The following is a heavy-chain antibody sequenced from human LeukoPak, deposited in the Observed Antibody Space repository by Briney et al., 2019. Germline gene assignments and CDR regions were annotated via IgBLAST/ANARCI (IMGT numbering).Heavy chain of an antibody. CDR1: GYTFTGYY. D-gene: IGHD1-26*01. CDR2: INPNSGGT. V-gene: IGHV1-2*06. Sequence: GSVTVSCTASGYTFTGYYMHWVRQAPGQGLEWMGRINPNSGGTNYAQKFQGRVTMTRDTSISTAYMELSRLRSDDTAVYYCARRIVGATPTWFDPWGQGTLVTVSS. J-gene: IGHJ5*02. CDR3: ARRIVGATPTWFDP.